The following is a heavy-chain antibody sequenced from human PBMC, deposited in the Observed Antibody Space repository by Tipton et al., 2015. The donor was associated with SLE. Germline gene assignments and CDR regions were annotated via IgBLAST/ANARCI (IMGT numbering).Heavy chain of an antibody. CDR1: GASVSSNSND. J-gene: IGHJ3*01. D-gene: IGHD2-21*02. Sequence: TLSLTCTVSGASVSSNSNDWGWIRQSPGKGLEWIGSIYSNGHTFSNPSLRGRVTVSVDTAKNQFSLKLTSVTAPDTVVYYCVRDVAGDLGAFDVLGQGTPGTVSS. CDR3: VRDVAGDLGAFDV. V-gene: IGHV4-39*07. CDR2: IYSNGHT.